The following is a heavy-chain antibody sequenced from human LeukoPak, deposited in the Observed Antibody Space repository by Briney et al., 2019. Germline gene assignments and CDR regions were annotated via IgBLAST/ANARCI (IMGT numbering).Heavy chain of an antibody. V-gene: IGHV4-4*09. Sequence: PSETLSLTCTVSGGSISSYYWSWIRQPPGKGLEWIGYIYTSGSTNYNPPLKSRVTISVDTSKNQFSLKLSSVTAADTAVYYCARSIAASYYFDYWAREPWSPSPQ. J-gene: IGHJ4*02. CDR1: GGSISSYY. CDR2: IYTSGST. D-gene: IGHD6-6*01. CDR3: ARSIAASYYFDY.